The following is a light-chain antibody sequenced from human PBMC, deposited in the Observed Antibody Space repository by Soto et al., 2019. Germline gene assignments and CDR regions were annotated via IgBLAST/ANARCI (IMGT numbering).Light chain of an antibody. Sequence: QPVLTPSSSASASLGSSVKLTCTLISGHSTYIIAWHHQQPGKAPRYLMKLEGSGSYNKGSGIPDRFSGSSSGADRYLTISNLQFEDESDYYCETWDTNVVVFGGGTKLTV. CDR3: ETWDTNVVV. V-gene: IGLV4-60*02. CDR2: LEGSGSY. J-gene: IGLJ2*01. CDR1: SGHSTYI.